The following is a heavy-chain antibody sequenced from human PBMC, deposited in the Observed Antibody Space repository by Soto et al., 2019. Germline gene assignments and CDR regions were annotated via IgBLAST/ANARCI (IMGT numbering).Heavy chain of an antibody. D-gene: IGHD6-13*01. Sequence: QVQLQESGPGLVKPSGTLSLTCAVSGGSISSSDWWSWVRQPPGKGLEWIGKIYKSGNTNYNPSLKSRVSTSVDTSQDQFFLKLTHATAAYTAGYYCARVTPYSCSWDNYFDSWGPGSLVPVSS. CDR1: GGSISSSDW. CDR3: ARVTPYSCSWDNYFDS. J-gene: IGHJ4*01. CDR2: IYKSGNT. V-gene: IGHV4-4*02.